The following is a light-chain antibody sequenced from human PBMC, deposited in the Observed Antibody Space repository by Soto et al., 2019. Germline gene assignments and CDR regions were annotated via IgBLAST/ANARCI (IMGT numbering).Light chain of an antibody. CDR1: QSISTY. V-gene: IGKV1-39*01. CDR3: QQSYSIPR. Sequence: DIQMTQSPSSLSASVGDRVTITCRASQSISTYLNWYQHKPGKAPNLLIYGASSLQSGVPSRFSGSGSVTDFTLTITSLQPEDFATYYCQQSYSIPRFGQGTKVEIK. J-gene: IGKJ1*01. CDR2: GAS.